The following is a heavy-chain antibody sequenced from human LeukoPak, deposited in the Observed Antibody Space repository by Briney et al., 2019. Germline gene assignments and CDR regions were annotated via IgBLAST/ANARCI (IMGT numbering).Heavy chain of an antibody. Sequence: SETLSLTCTVSGGSISSGGYYWSWFRQPPGKGLEWIGSIYYSGSTYYNPSLKSRVTISVDTSKNQFSLKLSSVTAADTAVYYCARSWWLLNWFDPWGQGTLVTVSS. CDR2: IYYSGST. CDR1: GGSISSGGYY. D-gene: IGHD2-15*01. CDR3: ARSWWLLNWFDP. J-gene: IGHJ5*02. V-gene: IGHV4-39*01.